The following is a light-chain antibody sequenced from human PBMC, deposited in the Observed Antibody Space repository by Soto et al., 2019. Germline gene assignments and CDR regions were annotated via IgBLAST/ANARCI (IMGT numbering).Light chain of an antibody. CDR3: QQYISFPRT. J-gene: IGKJ1*01. CDR2: DAS. Sequence: DIQMTQSPSTLSASVGDRVTITCRASQTIGSWLAWYQQKPGKAPELLIYDASTLEGGVPSRFSGSGSGTEFSLNITSLQPDEFATFYCQQYISFPRTFGQGTKVEIK. V-gene: IGKV1-5*01. CDR1: QTIGSW.